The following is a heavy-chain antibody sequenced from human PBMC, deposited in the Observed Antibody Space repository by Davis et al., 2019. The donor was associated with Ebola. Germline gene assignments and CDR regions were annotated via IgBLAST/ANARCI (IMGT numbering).Heavy chain of an antibody. CDR1: GLTVSTNY. Sequence: GESLKISCAASGLTVSTNYMTWVRQAPGKGLEWVSLIYSNGNTFYADSVKGRFTISRDTSKNTLYLQMHSLRAEDTAVYYCARVGGNIIRGVIGYWGQGTLVTVSS. CDR2: IYSNGNT. D-gene: IGHD3-10*01. J-gene: IGHJ4*02. V-gene: IGHV3-53*01. CDR3: ARVGGNIIRGVIGY.